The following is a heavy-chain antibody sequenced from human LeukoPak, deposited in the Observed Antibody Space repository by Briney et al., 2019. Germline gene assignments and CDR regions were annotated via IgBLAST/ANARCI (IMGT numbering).Heavy chain of an antibody. J-gene: IGHJ4*02. D-gene: IGHD3-22*01. Sequence: GGSLRLSCAASGFTFSSHEMNWVRQAPGKGLEWVSYISGSGSTMYYADSVKGRFTISRDNAKNSLYLQMNSLRAEDTAVYYCARDNYDSSGYYFDWGQGTLVTVSS. CDR1: GFTFSSHE. V-gene: IGHV3-48*03. CDR3: ARDNYDSSGYYFD. CDR2: ISGSGSTM.